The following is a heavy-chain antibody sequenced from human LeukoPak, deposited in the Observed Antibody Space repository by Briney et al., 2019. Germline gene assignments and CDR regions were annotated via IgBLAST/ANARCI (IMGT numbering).Heavy chain of an antibody. CDR1: GFTFSSYS. CDR2: ISSSSSYI. J-gene: IGHJ4*02. Sequence: TGGSLRLSCAASGFTFSSYSMNWVRQAPGKGLEWVSSISSSSSYIYYADSVKGRFTISRDNAKNSLYLQMNSLRAEDTAVYYCARDTFTRSSSWYDYWGQGTLVTVSS. CDR3: ARDTFTRSSSWYDY. D-gene: IGHD6-13*01. V-gene: IGHV3-21*01.